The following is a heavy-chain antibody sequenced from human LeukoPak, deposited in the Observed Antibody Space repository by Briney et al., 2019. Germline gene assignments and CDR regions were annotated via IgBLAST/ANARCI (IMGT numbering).Heavy chain of an antibody. D-gene: IGHD3-22*01. CDR3: ASDVTLIVTFIGDAFDI. J-gene: IGHJ3*02. CDR1: RFTFSNYW. V-gene: IGHV3-7*03. Sequence: GGSLRLSCAASRFTFSNYWMSWVRQAPGKGLEWVANIKQDGSEKYYVDSVKGRFTISRDNAKNSLYLQMNSLRAEDTALYYCASDVTLIVTFIGDAFDIWGQGTMVTVSS. CDR2: IKQDGSEK.